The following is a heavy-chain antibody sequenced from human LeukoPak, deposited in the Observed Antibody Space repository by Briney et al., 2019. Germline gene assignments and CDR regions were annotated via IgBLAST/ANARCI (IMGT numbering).Heavy chain of an antibody. D-gene: IGHD3-22*01. J-gene: IGHJ4*02. V-gene: IGHV3-30-3*01. CDR3: ARDYYYDSSGYPQSFDY. CDR2: ISYDGSNK. CDR1: GFTFSSYA. Sequence: GGSLRLSCAASGFTFSSYAMHWVRQAPGKGLEWVAVISYDGSNKYYADSVKGRFTISRDNSKNTLYLQMNSPRAEDTAVYYCARDYYYDSSGYPQSFDYWGQGTLVTVSS.